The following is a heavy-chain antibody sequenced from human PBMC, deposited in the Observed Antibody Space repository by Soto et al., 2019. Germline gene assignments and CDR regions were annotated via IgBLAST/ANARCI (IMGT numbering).Heavy chain of an antibody. V-gene: IGHV5-51*01. CDR1: GYDFTNYW. CDR3: ARFRAPRRQLISMSFHL. J-gene: IGHJ4*03. D-gene: IGHD6-13*01. CDR2: IYPGDSDI. Sequence: RKISCKASGYDFTNYWIAWVRQTPGRGLEWMGMIYPGDSDIRYNPSFRGRVTISADKSITSAFVQWGSLKASDTAIYYCARFRAPRRQLISMSFHLWGLGTLVTVSS.